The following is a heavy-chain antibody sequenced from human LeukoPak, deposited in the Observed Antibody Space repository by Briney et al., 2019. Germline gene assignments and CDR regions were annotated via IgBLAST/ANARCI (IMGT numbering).Heavy chain of an antibody. CDR1: GFTFDDYG. CDR2: INWNGGST. Sequence: GGSLRLSCAASGFTFDDYGMSWVRQAPGKGLEWVSGINWNGGSTGYADSVKGRVTISRDNAKNSLYLQMNSLIAEDTALYYCARSCSSTSCYLDYWGQGTLVTVSS. V-gene: IGHV3-20*04. J-gene: IGHJ4*02. D-gene: IGHD2-2*01. CDR3: ARSCSSTSCYLDY.